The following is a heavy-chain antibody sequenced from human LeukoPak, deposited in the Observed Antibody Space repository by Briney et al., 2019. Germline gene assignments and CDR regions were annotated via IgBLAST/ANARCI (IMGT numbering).Heavy chain of an antibody. V-gene: IGHV3-9*01. Sequence: GGSLRLSCAASGFTFDDYAMHWVRQAPGKGLEWVSGISWNSGTIGHADSVKGRFTISRDNAKDSLYLQMNSLRTDDTALYYCARGLEKGYSYGIDYWGQGTLVAVSS. CDR3: ARGLEKGYSYGIDY. D-gene: IGHD5-18*01. CDR2: ISWNSGTI. J-gene: IGHJ4*02. CDR1: GFTFDDYA.